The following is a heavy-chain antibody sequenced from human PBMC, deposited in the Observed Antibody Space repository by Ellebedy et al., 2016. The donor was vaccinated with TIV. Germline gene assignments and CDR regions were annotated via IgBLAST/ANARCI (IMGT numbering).Heavy chain of an antibody. D-gene: IGHD6-19*01. V-gene: IGHV3-30*04. Sequence: PGGSLRLSCVASGFTFDSYAMHWVRQAPGKGLEWVAVISHDGSSQYYAASVKGRFTVSRDNSMTTVYLEMNSLRAEDTALYDCARDLDKSSGWYGGAAYWGQGTQVTVSS. CDR3: ARDLDKSSGWYGGAAY. CDR1: GFTFDSYA. CDR2: ISHDGSSQ. J-gene: IGHJ4*02.